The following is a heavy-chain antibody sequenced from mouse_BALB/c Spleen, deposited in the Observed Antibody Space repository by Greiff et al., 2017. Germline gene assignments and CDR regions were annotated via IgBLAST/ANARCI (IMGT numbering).Heavy chain of an antibody. D-gene: IGHD4-1*01. Sequence: EVKLVASGGGLVQPGGSRKLSCAASGFTFSRFGMHWVRQAPEKGLEWVAYISSGRSTIYYADTVKGRFTISRDNPKNTLFLQMTSLRSEDTAMYYGARRITGREAMDYWGQGTAGTVSS. CDR1: GFTFSRFG. V-gene: IGHV5-17*02. CDR3: ARRITGREAMDY. CDR2: ISSGRSTI. J-gene: IGHJ4*01.